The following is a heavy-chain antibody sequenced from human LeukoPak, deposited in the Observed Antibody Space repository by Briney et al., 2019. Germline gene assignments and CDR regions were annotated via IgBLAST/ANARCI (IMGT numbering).Heavy chain of an antibody. CDR3: ARQSEGFDL. V-gene: IGHV4-59*08. Sequence: SQTLSLTRTVSGGSIRGHYWNWIRQPPGKGLEWIGYFHYSGSPDYNPSLKSRVTISVDMSKNRFSLRLTSVTAADTAVYYCARQSEGFDLWGQGTLVTVSS. CDR2: FHYSGSP. J-gene: IGHJ4*02. CDR1: GGSIRGHY.